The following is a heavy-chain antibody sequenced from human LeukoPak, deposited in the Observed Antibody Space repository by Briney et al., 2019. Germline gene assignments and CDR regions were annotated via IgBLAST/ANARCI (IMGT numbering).Heavy chain of an antibody. D-gene: IGHD2/OR15-2a*01. Sequence: KHGESLKISCKGSGYTFTTYWIAWVRQMPGKGLEWMGLIYPGDSDTRYSPSFQGQVTFSADKSVSTAYLQWSSLKASDTAMYYCGSVIAGGMSGYYFDYWGQGTLVTVSS. CDR2: IYPGDSDT. CDR3: GSVIAGGMSGYYFDY. CDR1: GYTFTTYW. J-gene: IGHJ4*02. V-gene: IGHV5-51*01.